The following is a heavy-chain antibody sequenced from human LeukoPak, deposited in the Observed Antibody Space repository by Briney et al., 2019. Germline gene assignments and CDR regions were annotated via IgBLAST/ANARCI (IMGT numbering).Heavy chain of an antibody. CDR1: GYTLTELS. D-gene: IGHD2-15*01. Sequence: ASVKVSCKVSGYTLTELSMHWVRQAPGKGLEWVGGFDPEDGETIYAQKFQGRVTMTEDTSTDTAYMELSSLRSEDTAVYYCATLDGGPLYCSGGSCSRYNWFDPWGQGTLVTVSS. J-gene: IGHJ5*02. V-gene: IGHV1-24*01. CDR2: FDPEDGET. CDR3: ATLDGGPLYCSGGSCSRYNWFDP.